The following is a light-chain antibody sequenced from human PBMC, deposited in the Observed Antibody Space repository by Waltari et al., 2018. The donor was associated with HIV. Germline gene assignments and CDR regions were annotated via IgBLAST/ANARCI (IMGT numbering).Light chain of an antibody. Sequence: QSALTQPASVSGSPGQSITISCTGTISDIGLYDFVSWYPQYPGKAPQLIIFGVTSRPTGVTSRFSGSKSGNTASLTISGLQAEDEADYYCSSLTLTHTVAFGGGTKVTV. V-gene: IGLV2-14*01. J-gene: IGLJ3*02. CDR2: GVT. CDR3: SSLTLTHTVA. CDR1: ISDIGLYDF.